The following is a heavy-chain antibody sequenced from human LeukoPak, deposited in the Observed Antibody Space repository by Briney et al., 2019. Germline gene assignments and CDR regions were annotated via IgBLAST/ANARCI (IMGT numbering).Heavy chain of an antibody. V-gene: IGHV3-23*01. CDR2: ISGSGGST. J-gene: IGHJ4*02. CDR1: GFTFSSYA. Sequence: QTGGSLRLSCAASGFTFSSYAMSWVRQAPGKGLEWVSAISGSGGSTYYADSVKGRFTISRDNSKNTLYLQMNSLRAEDTAVYYCAKASSGSSGTDYWGQGTLVTVSS. D-gene: IGHD6-19*01. CDR3: AKASSGSSGTDY.